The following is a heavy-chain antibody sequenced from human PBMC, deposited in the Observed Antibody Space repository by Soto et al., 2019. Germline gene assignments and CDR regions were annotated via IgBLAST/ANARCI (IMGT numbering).Heavy chain of an antibody. CDR3: ASRATAPRAFDI. J-gene: IGHJ3*02. D-gene: IGHD5-12*01. CDR2: ISYDGSNK. Sequence: GGSLRLSCAASGFTFSSYAMHWVRQAPGKGLEWVAVISYDGSNKYYADSVKGRFTISRDNSKNTLYLQMNSLRAEDTAVYYCASRATAPRAFDIWGQGTMVTVPS. CDR1: GFTFSSYA. V-gene: IGHV3-30*14.